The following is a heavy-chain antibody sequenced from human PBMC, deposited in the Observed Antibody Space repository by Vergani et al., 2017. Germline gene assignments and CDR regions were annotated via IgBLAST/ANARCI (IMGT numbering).Heavy chain of an antibody. CDR2: IYYSGST. CDR3: ARQPGWYFDL. D-gene: IGHD1-14*01. CDR1: GGSISSYY. Sequence: QVQLQESGPGLVKPSETLSLTCTVSGGSISSYYWSWIRQPPGKGLEWIGYIYYSGSTNYNPSLKSRVTISVDTSKNQFSLKLSSVTAADTAVYYCARQPGWYFDLWGRGTLVTVSS. J-gene: IGHJ2*01. V-gene: IGHV4-59*01.